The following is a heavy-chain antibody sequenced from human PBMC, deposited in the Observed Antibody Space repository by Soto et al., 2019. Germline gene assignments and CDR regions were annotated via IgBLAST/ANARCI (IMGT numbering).Heavy chain of an antibody. CDR3: AAAEQWLADPFDY. CDR2: ISYDGDSI. CDR1: GFTFRIYT. D-gene: IGHD6-19*01. J-gene: IGHJ4*02. Sequence: LRLSCAASGFTFRIYTMHWVRQAPGKGLEWVSVISYDGDSIFYTDSVKGRFTISRDNSKNTLYLQMNSLRAEDTAVYYCAAAEQWLADPFDYWGQGTLVTVSS. V-gene: IGHV3-30-3*01.